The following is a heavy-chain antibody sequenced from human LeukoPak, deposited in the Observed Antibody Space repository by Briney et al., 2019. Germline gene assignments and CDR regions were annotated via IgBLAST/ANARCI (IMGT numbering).Heavy chain of an antibody. J-gene: IGHJ5*02. CDR3: ARAGGWSPYNWFDP. V-gene: IGHV4-39*07. CDR2: IYYGGST. D-gene: IGHD6-19*01. Sequence: SETLSLTCRVTGGSISRDSYYWVWIRQPPGKGREWIGSIYYGGSTYYNSSFKSRVTISVDTSMPQFSLKLSSMPAADTAVYYCARAGGWSPYNWFDPWGQGTLVTASS. CDR1: GGSISRDSYY.